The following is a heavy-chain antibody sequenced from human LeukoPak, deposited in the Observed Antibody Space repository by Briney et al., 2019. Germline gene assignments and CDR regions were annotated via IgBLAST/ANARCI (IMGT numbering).Heavy chain of an antibody. CDR2: INPSGGST. J-gene: IGHJ5*02. CDR1: GYTFTSYY. V-gene: IGHV1-46*01. Sequence: ASVKVSCKASGYTFTSYYMHWVRQAPGQGLEWMGIINPSGGSTSYAQKFQGRVTMTGDTSTSTVYMELSSLRSEDTAVYYCARDGLQTRYSWNDEGRKNWFDPWGQGTLVTVSS. D-gene: IGHD1-1*01. CDR3: ARDGLQTRYSWNDEGRKNWFDP.